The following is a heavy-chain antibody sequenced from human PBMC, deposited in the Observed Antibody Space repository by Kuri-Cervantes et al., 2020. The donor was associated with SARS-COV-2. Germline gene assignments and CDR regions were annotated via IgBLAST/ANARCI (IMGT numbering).Heavy chain of an antibody. D-gene: IGHD1-14*01. CDR2: ISVYSGKT. J-gene: IGHJ4*02. V-gene: IGHV1-18*04. CDR3: GRAGFDY. CDR1: GYTFDMYG. Sequence: ASVKVSCKTSGYTFDMYGINWVRQAPGQGLEWVGLISVYSGKTNYTEKMQGRVTLTTDTSTSKAYLDLRSLRSDDTGIYYCGRAGFDYWGQGTLVTVSS.